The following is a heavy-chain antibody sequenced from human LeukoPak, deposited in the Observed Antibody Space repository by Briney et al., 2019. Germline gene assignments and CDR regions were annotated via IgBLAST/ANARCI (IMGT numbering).Heavy chain of an antibody. CDR1: GYTFTGYY. V-gene: IGHV1-2*02. CDR2: INPNSGGT. Sequence: GASVKVSCRASGYTFTGYYMHWVRQAPGQGLEWMGWINPNSGGTNYAQKFQGRVTMTRDTSISTAYMELSRLRSDDTAVYYCARDGVSSGWYEDTYYFDYWGQGTLVTVSS. J-gene: IGHJ4*02. CDR3: ARDGVSSGWYEDTYYFDY. D-gene: IGHD6-19*01.